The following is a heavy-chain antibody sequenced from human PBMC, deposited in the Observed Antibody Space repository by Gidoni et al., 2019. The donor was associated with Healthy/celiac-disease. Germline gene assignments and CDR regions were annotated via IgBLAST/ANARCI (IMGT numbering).Heavy chain of an antibody. CDR2: IYYSGST. CDR1: GGSIRSSSYY. Sequence: QLQLQESGPGLLKPSETLSLTCTVSGGSIRSSSYYWGWIRQPPGKWLEWIGSIYYSGSTYYNPSLKSRVTISVDTSKNQFYLKLSYVTAEETAVYYCARAGDIGDIVVVPAARRAFDIWGQGTMVTVSS. D-gene: IGHD2-2*01. CDR3: ARAGDIGDIVVVPAARRAFDI. J-gene: IGHJ3*02. V-gene: IGHV4-39*01.